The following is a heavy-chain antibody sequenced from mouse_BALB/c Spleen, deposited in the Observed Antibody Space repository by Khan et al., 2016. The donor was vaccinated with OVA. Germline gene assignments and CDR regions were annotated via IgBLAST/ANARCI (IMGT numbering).Heavy chain of an antibody. D-gene: IGHD2-2*01. V-gene: IGHV1S135*01. CDR1: GYSFTSYY. Sequence: VQLQQSGPELMKPGASVKISCKASGYSFTSYYIHWVMQSHGKSLEWIGYIDPFSGDTTYNQKFKGKATLTVDKSSSTAYIHLSSLTSEDSAVXYCTRHGYVAWFTYWGQGTLVTVSA. CDR2: IDPFSGDT. J-gene: IGHJ3*01. CDR3: TRHGYVAWFTY.